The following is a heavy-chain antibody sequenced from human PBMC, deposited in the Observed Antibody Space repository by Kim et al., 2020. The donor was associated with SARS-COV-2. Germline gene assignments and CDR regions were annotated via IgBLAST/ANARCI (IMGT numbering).Heavy chain of an antibody. J-gene: IGHJ4*02. CDR2: ISANDAST. V-gene: IGHV3-23*01. D-gene: IGHD2-2*01. CDR3: ARQYFRFDY. CDR1: GFTFSNYA. Sequence: GGSLRLSCAASGFTFSNYAMSWVRQAPGKGLEWVSSISANDASTYHADSVKGRFSVSRDNSKSTLHLQMTGLRADDTAVYFCARQYFRFDYWGRGALVSVSS.